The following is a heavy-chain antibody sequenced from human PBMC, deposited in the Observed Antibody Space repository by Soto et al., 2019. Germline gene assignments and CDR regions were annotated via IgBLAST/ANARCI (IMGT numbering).Heavy chain of an antibody. CDR3: VAGDQYYAMGV. CDR1: GGSISSYY. Sequence: PSETLSLTCTVSGGSISSYYWSWIRQPPGKGLEWIGYIYYSGSTNYNPSLKSRVTISVDNSKNTLYFQTNSLRVEDTAVYYCVAGDQYYAMGVWGQGTTVTVSS. J-gene: IGHJ6*02. CDR2: IYYSGST. D-gene: IGHD2-2*01. V-gene: IGHV4-59*01.